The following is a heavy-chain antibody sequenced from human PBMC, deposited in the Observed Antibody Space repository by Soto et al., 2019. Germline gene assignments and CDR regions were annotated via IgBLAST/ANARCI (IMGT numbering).Heavy chain of an antibody. V-gene: IGHV1-46*01. CDR3: ARYDYNGYYFDY. J-gene: IGHJ4*02. CDR2: INPSGGST. Sequence: ASVKVSCKASGYTFSTYYMHWVRQAPGQGYEWMGIINPSGGSTTYAQKFQGRVTMTRDTSTTTVYMELSSLKSEDTAVYYCARYDYNGYYFDYWGQGTLVIVSS. CDR1: GYTFSTYY. D-gene: IGHD4-4*01.